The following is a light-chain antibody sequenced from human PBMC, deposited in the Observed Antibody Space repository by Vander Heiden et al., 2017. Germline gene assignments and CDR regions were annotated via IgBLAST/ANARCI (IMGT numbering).Light chain of an antibody. CDR1: QGISNY. J-gene: IGKJ1*01. Sequence: DIQMTQSPSSLSAFVGDRVTITCRASQGISNYLAWYQQTPGKVPKLLIYEASTLQSGVPSRFSGSGSGTEFTLTISSLQPEDVATYYCQKDNSAPWTFGQGTKVEIK. CDR2: EAS. CDR3: QKDNSAPWT. V-gene: IGKV1-27*01.